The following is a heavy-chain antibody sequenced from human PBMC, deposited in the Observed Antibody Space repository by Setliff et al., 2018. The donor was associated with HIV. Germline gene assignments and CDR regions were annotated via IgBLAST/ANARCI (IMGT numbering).Heavy chain of an antibody. Sequence: PGGSVRLSCAASGFSFGGYSMNWVRQAPGQGLEWVSSISTTGSDRFYTDSVKGRFTISRDNAKNSLSLQMNSLSAEDTAVYYCATSWRDGYPGDYWGQGTLVTVSS. J-gene: IGHJ4*02. V-gene: IGHV3-21*01. CDR2: ISTTGSDR. CDR3: ATSWRDGYPGDY. CDR1: GFSFGGYS. D-gene: IGHD5-12*01.